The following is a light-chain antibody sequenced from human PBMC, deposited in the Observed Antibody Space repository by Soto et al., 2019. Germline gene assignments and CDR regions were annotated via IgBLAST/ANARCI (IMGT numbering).Light chain of an antibody. CDR1: SGHSSYI. CDR3: ETWDFNPRV. V-gene: IGLV4-60*02. Sequence: QPVLTQSSSASASLGSSVKLTCTLSSGHSSYIIAWHQQQAGKAPRYLMKLEGSGSYNKGSGVPDRFSGSSSGADRYLTISNLQFEDEADYYCETWDFNPRVCGGGTKLTVL. CDR2: LEGSGSY. J-gene: IGLJ3*02.